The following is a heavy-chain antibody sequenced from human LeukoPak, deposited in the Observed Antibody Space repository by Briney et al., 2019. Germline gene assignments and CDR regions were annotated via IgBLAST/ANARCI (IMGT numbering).Heavy chain of an antibody. CDR3: ARERILAGSGGSRGAFYI. Sequence: PGGSLRLSCAASGFTVSSNYMSWGRQAPGQGLEWVSVIYSGGSTYYADSVKGRFTISRDNSKNTLYLQMNSLRAEDTAVYYCARERILAGSGGSRGAFYICGEGTMVTVSS. J-gene: IGHJ3*02. CDR2: IYSGGST. D-gene: IGHD3-10*01. V-gene: IGHV3-53*01. CDR1: GFTVSSNY.